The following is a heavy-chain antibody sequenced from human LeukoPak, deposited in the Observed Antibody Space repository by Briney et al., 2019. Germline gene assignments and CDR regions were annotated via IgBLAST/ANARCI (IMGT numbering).Heavy chain of an antibody. V-gene: IGHV3-30*03. CDR1: GFTFSSYG. CDR2: ISYDGSNK. J-gene: IGHJ4*02. CDR3: ARDPRSSGWERGVDY. D-gene: IGHD6-19*01. Sequence: PGGSLRLSCAASGFTFSSYGMHWVRQAPGKGLEWVAVISYDGSNKYYADSVKGRFTISRDNAKNSLYLQMNSLRAEDTAVYYCARDPRSSGWERGVDYWGQGTLVTVSS.